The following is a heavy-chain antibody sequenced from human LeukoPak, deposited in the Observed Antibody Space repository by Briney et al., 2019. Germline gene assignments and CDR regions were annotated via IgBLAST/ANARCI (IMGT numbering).Heavy chain of an antibody. J-gene: IGHJ5*02. Sequence: PGRSLRLSCAASGFTFDDYAMHWVRQAPGKGLEWVSGISWNSGSIGYADSVKGRFTISRDNAKNSLYLQMNSLRAEDTALYYCAKSGAATGGRFDPWGQGTLVTVSS. V-gene: IGHV3-9*01. CDR1: GFTFDDYA. CDR3: AKSGAATGGRFDP. CDR2: ISWNSGSI. D-gene: IGHD1-1*01.